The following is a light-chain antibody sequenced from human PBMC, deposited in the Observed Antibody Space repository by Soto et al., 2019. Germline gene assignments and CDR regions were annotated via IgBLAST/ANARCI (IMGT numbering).Light chain of an antibody. CDR2: GAS. V-gene: IGKV3-20*01. CDR3: QQYGSSPPYT. Sequence: EIVLTQSPGTLSLSPGERATLSCRASQSVGSSYLAWYQQKPGQAPRLLIYGASSRATVIPDKFSGSGSGTDFTLTISRLEPEDFAVYYCQQYGSSPPYTLGQGTKLEIK. J-gene: IGKJ2*01. CDR1: QSVGSSY.